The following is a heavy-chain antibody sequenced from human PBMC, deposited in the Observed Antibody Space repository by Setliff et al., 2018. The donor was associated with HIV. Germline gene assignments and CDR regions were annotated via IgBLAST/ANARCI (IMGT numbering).Heavy chain of an antibody. CDR3: ARGSPIVWFGEFLYPEIDY. CDR2: IIPKSNTP. CDR1: GDTFSTFA. J-gene: IGHJ4*02. V-gene: IGHV1-69*13. Sequence: AASVKVSCKASGDTFSTFAIIWVRQAPGQGLEWMGGIIPKSNTPDYAQIFKGRLTITADESTGTAHMELVGLTSEDTAVYYCARGSPIVWFGEFLYPEIDYWGQGSLVTVSS. D-gene: IGHD3-10*01.